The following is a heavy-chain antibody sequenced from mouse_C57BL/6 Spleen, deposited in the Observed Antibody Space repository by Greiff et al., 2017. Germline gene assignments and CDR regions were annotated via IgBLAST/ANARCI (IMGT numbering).Heavy chain of an antibody. CDR1: GYAFSSSW. Sequence: QVQLQQSGPELVKPGASVKISCKASGYAFSSSWMNWVKQRPGKGLEWIGRIYPGDGDTNYNGKFKGKATLTADKSSSTAYMQLSSLTSEDSAVYFCARTESYAMDYWGQGTSVTVSS. V-gene: IGHV1-82*01. J-gene: IGHJ4*01. CDR3: ARTESYAMDY. CDR2: IYPGDGDT.